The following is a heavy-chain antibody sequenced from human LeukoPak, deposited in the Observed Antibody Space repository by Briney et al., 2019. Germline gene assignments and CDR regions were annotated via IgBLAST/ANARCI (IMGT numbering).Heavy chain of an antibody. V-gene: IGHV3-23*01. J-gene: IGHJ3*02. D-gene: IGHD2-15*01. CDR3: AKDPNARYCSGGSCSHDAFEI. Sequence: GGSLRLSCAASGFTFSSYDMSWVRQAPGEGLEWVSAISGSGDSTYYADSVKGRFTISRDNSKNTLYLHMNSLRAEDTAVYYCAKDPNARYCSGGSCSHDAFEIWGQGTMVTVSS. CDR1: GFTFSSYD. CDR2: ISGSGDST.